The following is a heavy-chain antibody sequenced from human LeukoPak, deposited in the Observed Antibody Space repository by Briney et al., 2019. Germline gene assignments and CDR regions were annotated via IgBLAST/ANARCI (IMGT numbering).Heavy chain of an antibody. Sequence: SDTLSLTCTVSGGSLSRYYCSWMRQPPPKGRAWVGYIYYSGSTNYSPSLKTRVTISVDTSKNQFSLKLSSVTAADTAVYYCARETTVTTSGMDVWGQGTTVTVSS. CDR3: ARETTVTTSGMDV. V-gene: IGHV4-59*01. CDR2: IYYSGST. CDR1: GGSLSRYY. D-gene: IGHD4-11*01. J-gene: IGHJ6*02.